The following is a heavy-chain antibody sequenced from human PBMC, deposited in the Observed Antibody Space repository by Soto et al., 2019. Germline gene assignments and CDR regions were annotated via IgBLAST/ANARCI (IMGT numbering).Heavy chain of an antibody. CDR3: AKDRRAQWLVRDYYYYGMDV. CDR2: ISYDGSNK. D-gene: IGHD6-19*01. J-gene: IGHJ6*02. V-gene: IGHV3-30*18. CDR1: GFTFSSYG. Sequence: PLGVLRLSCAASGFTFSSYGMHWVRQAPGKGLEWVAVISYDGSNKYYADSVKGRFTISRDNSKNTLYLQMNSLRAEDTAVYYCAKDRRAQWLVRDYYYYGMDVWGQGTTVTVSS.